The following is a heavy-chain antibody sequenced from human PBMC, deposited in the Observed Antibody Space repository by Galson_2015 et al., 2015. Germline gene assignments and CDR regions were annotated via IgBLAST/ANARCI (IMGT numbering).Heavy chain of an antibody. V-gene: IGHV3-11*06. CDR2: ISSSSSYT. CDR3: ASGGSGYYYYYGMDV. J-gene: IGHJ6*02. D-gene: IGHD3-10*01. Sequence: SLRLSCAASGFTFSDYYMSWIRQAPGKGLEWVSYISSSSSYTNYADSVKGRFTISRDNAKNSLYLQMNSLRSEDTAVYYCASGGSGYYYYYGMDVWGQGTTVTVSS. CDR1: GFTFSDYY.